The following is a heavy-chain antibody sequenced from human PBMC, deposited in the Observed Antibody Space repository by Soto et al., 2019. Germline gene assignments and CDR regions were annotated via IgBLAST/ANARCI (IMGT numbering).Heavy chain of an antibody. CDR3: ARETGDGYGMDV. CDR2: INPNSGGT. J-gene: IGHJ6*02. V-gene: IGHV1-2*02. CDR1: GYTFTSYG. Sequence: ASVKVSCKASGYTFTSYGISWVRQAPGQGLEWMGWINPNSGGTNYAQKFQGRVTMTRDTSISTAYMELSRLRSDGTAVYYCARETGDGYGMDVWGQGTTVTVSS. D-gene: IGHD7-27*01.